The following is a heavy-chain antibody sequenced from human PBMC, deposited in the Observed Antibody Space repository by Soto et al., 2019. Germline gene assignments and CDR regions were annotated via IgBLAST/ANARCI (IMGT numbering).Heavy chain of an antibody. CDR2: INIKSGGT. J-gene: IGHJ4*02. CDR1: RNTFTGYN. D-gene: IGHD6-13*01. V-gene: IGHV1-2*02. Sequence: QVHLVQSGAEVKKPGAAVKVSCEASRNTFTGYNIHWVRQAPGQGLEWMGWINIKSGGTSYTQKFQGRVTMTRDTSINTAYIELRRLRSDDTAMYYCTRVAVAGTQDFDYWGQGSQVTVSS. CDR3: TRVAVAGTQDFDY.